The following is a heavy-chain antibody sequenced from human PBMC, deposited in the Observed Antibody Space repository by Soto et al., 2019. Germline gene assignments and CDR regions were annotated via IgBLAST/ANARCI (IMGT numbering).Heavy chain of an antibody. Sequence: SETLSLTCTVSGGSISSYYWSWIRQPPGKGLEWIGYIYYSGSTNYNPSLKSRVTISVDTSKNQFSLKLSSVTAADTAVYYCARHSEILWFGATGGPWGQGTLGTVSS. D-gene: IGHD3-10*01. V-gene: IGHV4-59*08. CDR2: IYYSGST. J-gene: IGHJ5*02. CDR3: ARHSEILWFGATGGP. CDR1: GGSISSYY.